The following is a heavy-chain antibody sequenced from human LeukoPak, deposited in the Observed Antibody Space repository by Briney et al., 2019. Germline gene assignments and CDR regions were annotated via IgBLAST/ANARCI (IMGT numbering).Heavy chain of an antibody. CDR1: GYTFTDYY. CDR2: INPDSGGT. CDR3: ARGKQLDGAQYYYYYMDV. D-gene: IGHD1-1*01. J-gene: IGHJ6*03. V-gene: IGHV1-2*02. Sequence: GASVKVSCKASGYTFTDYYLHWVRQAPGQGLEWMGCINPDSGGTNYAQKFQGRVTMTRDTSISTAYMELSRLRSDDTAVYYCARGKQLDGAQYYYYYMDVWGKGTTVTVSS.